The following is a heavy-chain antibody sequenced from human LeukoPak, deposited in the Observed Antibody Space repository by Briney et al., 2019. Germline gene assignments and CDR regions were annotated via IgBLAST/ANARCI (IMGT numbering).Heavy chain of an antibody. J-gene: IGHJ6*02. CDR3: ARGGGLDV. Sequence: GGSLRLSCAASGFTFSSYRMNWARQAPGKGLEWVASINHNGNVNYYVDSVKGRFTISRDNAKNSLYLQMSNLRAEDTAVYFCARGGGLDVWGQGSTVTVSS. CDR1: GFTFSSYR. D-gene: IGHD3-16*01. V-gene: IGHV3-7*03. CDR2: INHNGNVN.